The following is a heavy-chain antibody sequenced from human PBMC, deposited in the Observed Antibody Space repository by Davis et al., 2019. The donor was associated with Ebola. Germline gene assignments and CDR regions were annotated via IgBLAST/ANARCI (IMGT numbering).Heavy chain of an antibody. J-gene: IGHJ6*03. CDR2: ISNIGWT. CDR3: ARTTLPDPPSHYYFFMDV. Sequence: MPSETLSLTCTVSGDSISTYSWSWIRQPPGKGLERIGYISNIGWTKYNASLKSRVTISVDTSKNHFSLRLSSVIAADTAVYYCARTTLPDPPSHYYFFMDVWGKGTTVTVSS. D-gene: IGHD1-1*01. V-gene: IGHV4-59*01. CDR1: GDSISTYS.